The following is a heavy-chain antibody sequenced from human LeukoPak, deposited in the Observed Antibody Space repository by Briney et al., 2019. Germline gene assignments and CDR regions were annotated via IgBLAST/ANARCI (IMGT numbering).Heavy chain of an antibody. Sequence: ASVKVSCKGSGYTFTAYYMHWLRQAPGQGLEWVGWINPHSGGTNFAQNFQGRVTMTRDTSISTAYMELSRMRSDDTAVYYCASKTIPGITVAGTAFDVWGQGTLVTVSS. D-gene: IGHD6-19*01. J-gene: IGHJ3*01. CDR2: INPHSGGT. V-gene: IGHV1-2*02. CDR1: GYTFTAYY. CDR3: ASKTIPGITVAGTAFDV.